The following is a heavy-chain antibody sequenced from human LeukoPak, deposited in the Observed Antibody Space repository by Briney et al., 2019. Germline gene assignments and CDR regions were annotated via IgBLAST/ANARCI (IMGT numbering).Heavy chain of an antibody. CDR2: IYPGDSDT. CDR3: ARLWPHDAFDI. V-gene: IGHV5-51*01. J-gene: IGHJ3*02. Sequence: GESLKISCKGSGYSFTNYWIGWVRQMPGKGLEWMGIIYPGDSDTRYRPSFQGQVTISAHKYISTAYLQESSLKRSDTAIYYCARLWPHDAFDIWGQGTMVTVFS. D-gene: IGHD5-18*01. CDR1: GYSFTNYW.